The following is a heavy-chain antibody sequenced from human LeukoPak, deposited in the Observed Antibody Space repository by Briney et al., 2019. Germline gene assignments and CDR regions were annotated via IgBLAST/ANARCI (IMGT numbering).Heavy chain of an antibody. CDR3: ASLLDDYGSGSYYPTSGMDV. V-gene: IGHV3-30*09. D-gene: IGHD3-10*01. J-gene: IGHJ6*04. Sequence: GRSLRLSCAASGFTFSSNEMYWVRQAPGKGLEGGAVISYDVSNKYYADSVKGRFAISTDNSKHTLYLQMNCLGAEDTAVYYCASLLDDYGSGSYYPTSGMDVWGKGTTVTVSS. CDR2: ISYDVSNK. CDR1: GFTFSSNE.